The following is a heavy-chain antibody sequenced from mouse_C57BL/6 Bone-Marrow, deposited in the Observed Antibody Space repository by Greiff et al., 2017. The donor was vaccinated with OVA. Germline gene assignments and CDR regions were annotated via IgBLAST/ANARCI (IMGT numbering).Heavy chain of an antibody. CDR2: IYPGDGGT. CDR1: GYAFSSYW. D-gene: IGHD1-1*01. CDR3: ERKRYRYFDV. V-gene: IGHV1-80*01. J-gene: IGHJ1*03. Sequence: VKLMESGAELVKPGASVKISCKASGYAFSSYWMNWVKQRPGQGLEWIGQIYPGDGGTNYNGKFKGKATLTADTSSSTAYMQLSSLTSEDSEVYLCERKRYRYFDVWGTGTTVTVSS.